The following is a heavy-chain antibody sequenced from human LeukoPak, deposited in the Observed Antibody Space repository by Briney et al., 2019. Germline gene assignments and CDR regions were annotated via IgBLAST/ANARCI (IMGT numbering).Heavy chain of an antibody. D-gene: IGHD3-22*01. CDR2: MFYTGNT. CDR1: GGSISSGSYS. V-gene: IGHV4-30-4*07. J-gene: IGHJ4*02. Sequence: SEPLSLTCAVSGGSISSGSYSWSWIRQPPGKGLEWIGYMFYTGNTYYNPSLKSRVTISVDTSKNQFSLKLSSVTAADTAVYYCARGENYYDSSGYFDYWGQGTLVTVSS. CDR3: ARGENYYDSSGYFDY.